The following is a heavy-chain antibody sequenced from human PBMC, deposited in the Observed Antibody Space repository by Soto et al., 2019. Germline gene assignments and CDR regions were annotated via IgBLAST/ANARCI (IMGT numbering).Heavy chain of an antibody. CDR3: VSKLGSCTGGSCNWYFDL. CDR1: GGSFSGFY. Sequence: SDTLSLTCAVYGGSFSGFYWSWIRQPPGKGLEWIGEINHSGSTNYNPSLKSRVTISADTSKSQFSLQLSSVTAADTAVFYCVSKLGSCTGGSCNWYFDLWGRGTLVTVSS. V-gene: IGHV4-34*01. J-gene: IGHJ2*01. D-gene: IGHD2-15*01. CDR2: INHSGST.